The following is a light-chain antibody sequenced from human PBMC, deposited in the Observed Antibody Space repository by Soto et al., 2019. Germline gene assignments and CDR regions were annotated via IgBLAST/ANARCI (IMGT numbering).Light chain of an antibody. CDR3: QQYHNWPPYT. CDR2: GAS. V-gene: IGKV3-15*01. CDR1: QSVSSN. Sequence: EIVMTQSPATLSVSPGERATLSCRASQSVSSNLAWYQQKPGQAPRLLIYGASTRATGIPDRISGSGSGTEFSLTINSLQSEDFAVYYCQQYHNWPPYTFGQGTRLEIK. J-gene: IGKJ5*01.